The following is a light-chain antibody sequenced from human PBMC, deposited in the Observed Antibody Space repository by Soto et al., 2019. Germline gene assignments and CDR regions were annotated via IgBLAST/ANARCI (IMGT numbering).Light chain of an antibody. CDR1: QSVLYSSNNKNY. V-gene: IGKV4-1*01. CDR3: QQYYSTPRT. Sequence: DIVRAQSPDSLAVSLGERATINCKSSQSVLYSSNNKNYLAWYQQKPGQPPKLLIYWASTRESGVPDRFSGSGSGTDFTLTISSLQAEDVAGYYCQQYYSTPRTFGQGTKVEIK. CDR2: WAS. J-gene: IGKJ1*01.